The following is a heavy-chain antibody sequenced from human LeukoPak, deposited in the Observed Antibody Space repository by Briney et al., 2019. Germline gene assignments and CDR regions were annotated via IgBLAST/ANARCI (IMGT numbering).Heavy chain of an antibody. CDR2: VSSSSSYI. Sequence: PGGSLRLSCAASGFTFSSYSMNWVRQAPGKGLEWVSSVSSSSSYIYYADSVKGRFTISRGNAKNSLYLQMNSLRAEDTAVYYCARWLLYYYGMDVWGQGTTVTVSS. D-gene: IGHD5-12*01. CDR1: GFTFSSYS. CDR3: ARWLLYYYGMDV. V-gene: IGHV3-21*01. J-gene: IGHJ6*02.